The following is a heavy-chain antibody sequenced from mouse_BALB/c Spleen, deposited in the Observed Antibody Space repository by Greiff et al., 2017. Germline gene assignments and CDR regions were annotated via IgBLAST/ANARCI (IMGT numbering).Heavy chain of an antibody. CDR1: GFTFSSYA. D-gene: IGHD2-14*01. J-gene: IGHJ2*01. V-gene: IGHV5-6-5*01. Sequence: DVMLVESGGDLVKPGGSLKLSCAASGFTFSSYAMSWVRQTPEKRLEWDASITSGGSTYYPDSVKGRFTISRNNARNILYLQMSSLRSEDTAMYYCARTYYRYFDYWGQGTTLTVSS. CDR3: ARTYYRYFDY. CDR2: ITSGGST.